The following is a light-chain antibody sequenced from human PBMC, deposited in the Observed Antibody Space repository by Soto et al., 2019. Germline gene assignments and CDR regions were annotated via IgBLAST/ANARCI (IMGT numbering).Light chain of an antibody. CDR2: EVS. V-gene: IGLV2-14*01. CDR3: TSYTSSTTLV. CDR1: SSDVGCYNY. J-gene: IGLJ2*01. Sequence: QSALTQPASVSGSPGQSITISCTGTSSDVGCYNYVSWYQQHPGKAPKLMIYEVSNRPSGVSNRFSASKSGNTASLTISGLQDEDDADYCCTSYTSSTTLVFGGGTKVTVL.